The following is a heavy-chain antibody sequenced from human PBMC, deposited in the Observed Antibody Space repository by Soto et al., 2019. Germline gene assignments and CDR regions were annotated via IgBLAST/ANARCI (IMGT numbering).Heavy chain of an antibody. CDR3: PRDGPGGLLVVLYYMGV. CDR1: GFTFSSYS. J-gene: IGHJ6*03. CDR2: ISSSSSYI. Sequence: EVQLVESGGGLVKPGGSLRLSCAASGFTFSSYSMNWVRQAPGKGLEWVSSISSSSSYIYYAASVKGRFTISRDNAKNSLYLQMNSLRAEDRAVYYCPRDGPGGLLVVLYYMGVWGKGTTVTVSS. D-gene: IGHD2-2*01. V-gene: IGHV3-21*01.